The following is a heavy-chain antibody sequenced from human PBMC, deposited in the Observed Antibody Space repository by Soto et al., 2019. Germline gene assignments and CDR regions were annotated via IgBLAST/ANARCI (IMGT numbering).Heavy chain of an antibody. CDR2: MNPSSGNT. J-gene: IGHJ5*02. V-gene: IGHV1-8*01. Sequence: QVQLVQSGAEVKKPGASVQVACRASGYTFTSFDINWVRQATGQGLEWMGRMNPSSGNTDYAQKFQGRVTMTRDTPISTAYMELSSLRSEDTAVYYCARTRSGSYLWGQGTLVTVSS. CDR1: GYTFTSFD. CDR3: ARTRSGSYL. D-gene: IGHD3-10*01.